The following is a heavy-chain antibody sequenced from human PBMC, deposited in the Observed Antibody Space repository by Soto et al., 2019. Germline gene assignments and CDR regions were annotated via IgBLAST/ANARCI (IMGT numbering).Heavy chain of an antibody. CDR1: GFTFSSYA. J-gene: IGHJ1*01. D-gene: IGHD4-4*01. CDR2: ISGSGGST. Sequence: GGSLRLSCAASGFTFSSYAMSWVRQAPGKGLEWVSAISGSGGSTYYADSVKGRFTISRDNSKNTLYLQMNSLRAEDTAVYYCAKDPGWGNYRPEYCQHWGQGTLVTVSS. V-gene: IGHV3-23*01. CDR3: AKDPGWGNYRPEYCQH.